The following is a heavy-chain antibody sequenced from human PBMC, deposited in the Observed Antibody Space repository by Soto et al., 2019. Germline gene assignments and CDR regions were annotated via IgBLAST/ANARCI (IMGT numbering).Heavy chain of an antibody. V-gene: IGHV4-30-2*01. CDR3: ARGQVVAAQH. D-gene: IGHD2-15*01. J-gene: IGHJ4*02. CDR2: IYNSGST. Sequence: QLQLQESGSGLVKPSQTLSLTCAVSGGSISSGGYSWSWIRQPPGKGLEWIGYIYNSGSTYYNPSLKSRVTISVDRYKHQFYLKLSSVTAADTAVYYCARGQVVAAQHWGQGTLVTVSS. CDR1: GGSISSGGYS.